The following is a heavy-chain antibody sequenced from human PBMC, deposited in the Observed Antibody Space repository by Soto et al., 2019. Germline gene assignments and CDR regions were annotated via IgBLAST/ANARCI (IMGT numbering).Heavy chain of an antibody. CDR2: IYYSGST. CDR3: ARQGVFGVVIPFDP. D-gene: IGHD3-3*01. Sequence: QLQLQESGPGLVKPSETLSLTCTVSGGSISSSSYYWGWIRQPPGKGLEWIGSIYYSGSTYYNPSLKSRVTISVDTSKNQFCLKLSSVTAADTAVYYCARQGVFGVVIPFDPWGQGTLVTVSS. CDR1: GGSISSSSYY. V-gene: IGHV4-39*01. J-gene: IGHJ5*02.